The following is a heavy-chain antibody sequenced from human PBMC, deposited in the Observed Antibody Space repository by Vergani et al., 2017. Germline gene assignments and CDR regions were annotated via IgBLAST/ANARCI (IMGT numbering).Heavy chain of an antibody. CDR1: GFTFDDYA. CDR2: ISWNSGSI. D-gene: IGHD6-13*01. Sequence: EVQLVESGGGLVQPGRSLRLSCAASGFTFDDYAMHWVRQALGKGLEWVSGISWNSGSIGYADSVKGRFTISRDNAKNSLYLQMNSLRAEDTALYYCAKDWRGYSSSWYYFDYWGQGTLVTVSS. J-gene: IGHJ4*02. CDR3: AKDWRGYSSSWYYFDY. V-gene: IGHV3-9*01.